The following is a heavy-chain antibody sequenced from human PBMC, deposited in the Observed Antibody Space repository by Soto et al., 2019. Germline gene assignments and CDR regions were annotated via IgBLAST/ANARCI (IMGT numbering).Heavy chain of an antibody. CDR2: IYYSGST. J-gene: IGHJ4*02. CDR3: ARADTYSDY. Sequence: DLEWIGYIYYSGSTYYNPSLKSRVTISVDTSKNQFSLKLSSVTAADTAVYYCARADTYSDYWGQGTLVTVSS. V-gene: IGHV4-31*02.